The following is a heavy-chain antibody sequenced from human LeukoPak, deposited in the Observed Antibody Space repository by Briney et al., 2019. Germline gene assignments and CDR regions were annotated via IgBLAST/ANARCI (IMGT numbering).Heavy chain of an antibody. J-gene: IGHJ2*01. CDR2: IYYSGST. CDR3: ARQRVRLWYFDL. V-gene: IGHV4-59*08. Sequence: SETLSLTCTVSGGSICSYYWSWIRQPPGEGLEWIGYIYYSGSTNYNPSLKSRVTISVDTSKNQFSLKLSSVTAADTAVYYCARQRVRLWYFDLWGRGTLVTVSS. CDR1: GGSICSYY. D-gene: IGHD1-1*01.